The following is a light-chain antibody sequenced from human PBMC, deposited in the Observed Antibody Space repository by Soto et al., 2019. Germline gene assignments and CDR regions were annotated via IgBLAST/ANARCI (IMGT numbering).Light chain of an antibody. Sequence: QSALTQPASVSGSPGQSITISCTGTSSDVGSYNLVSWYQQHPGKAPKLMIYVGSKRPSGVSNRFSGSKSGNTASLTISGLQAEDEADYYCCSYAGRSTLVFGGGTKLTVL. CDR2: VGS. J-gene: IGLJ2*01. V-gene: IGLV2-23*03. CDR3: CSYAGRSTLV. CDR1: SSDVGSYNL.